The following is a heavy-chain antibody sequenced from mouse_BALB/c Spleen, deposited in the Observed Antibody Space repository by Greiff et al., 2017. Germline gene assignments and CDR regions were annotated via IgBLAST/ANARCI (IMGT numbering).Heavy chain of an antibody. Sequence: QVQLKQSAAELARPGASVKMSCKASGYTFTSYTMHWVKQRPGQGLEWIGYINPSSGYTEYNQKFKDKTTLTADKSSSTAYMQLSSLTSEDSAVYYCARPLYRYYFDYWGQGTTLTVSS. J-gene: IGHJ2*01. CDR1: GYTFTSYT. D-gene: IGHD2-14*01. CDR3: ARPLYRYYFDY. V-gene: IGHV1-4*02. CDR2: INPSSGYT.